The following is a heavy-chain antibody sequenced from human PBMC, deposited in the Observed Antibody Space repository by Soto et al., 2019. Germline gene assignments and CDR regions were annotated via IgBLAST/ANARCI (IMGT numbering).Heavy chain of an antibody. CDR1: GFTFSSYA. Sequence: EVQLLESGGGLVQPGGSLRLSCAASGFTFSSYAMSWVRQAPGKGLEWVSAISGSGGSTYYADSVKGRFTISRDNSKNTLYLQMNSLRAEDTAVYYCAKLQTHITMVRGPNWFDPWGQGTLVTVSS. V-gene: IGHV3-23*01. D-gene: IGHD3-10*01. CDR2: ISGSGGST. CDR3: AKLQTHITMVRGPNWFDP. J-gene: IGHJ5*02.